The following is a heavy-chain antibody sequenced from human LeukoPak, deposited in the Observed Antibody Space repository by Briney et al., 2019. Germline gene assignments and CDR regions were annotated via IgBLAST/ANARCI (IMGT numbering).Heavy chain of an antibody. CDR1: GGSISSSSYY. V-gene: IGHV4-39*01. CDR2: IYYSGST. D-gene: IGHD3-3*01. J-gene: IGHJ4*02. Sequence: SETLSLTCTVSGGSISSSSYYWGWIRQPPGKGLEWIGSIYYSGSTYYNPSLKSRVTISVDTSKDQLSLKLSSVTAADTAVYYCARQGFFWSGYRLPPRRYFDYWGQGTLVTVSS. CDR3: ARQGFFWSGYRLPPRRYFDY.